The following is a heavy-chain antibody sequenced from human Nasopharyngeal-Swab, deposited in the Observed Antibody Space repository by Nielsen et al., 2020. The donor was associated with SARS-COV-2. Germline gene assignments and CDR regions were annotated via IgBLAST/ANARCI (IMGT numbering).Heavy chain of an antibody. Sequence: GSLRLSCTASGFTFGDYAMNWFRQAQGKGLEWVTYIRNKDYGGTTEYAASVRGRFTISRDDSKNIAYLQMKSLTTEDTAVYYCTRDFPFSVDTATRGYMDVWGKGTTVTVSS. CDR2: IRNKDYGGTT. D-gene: IGHD5-18*01. J-gene: IGHJ6*03. CDR1: GFTFGDYA. CDR3: TRDFPFSVDTATRGYMDV. V-gene: IGHV3-49*03.